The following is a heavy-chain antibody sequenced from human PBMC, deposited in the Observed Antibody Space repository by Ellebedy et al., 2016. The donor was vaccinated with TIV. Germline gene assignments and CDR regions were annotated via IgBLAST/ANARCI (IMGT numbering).Heavy chain of an antibody. CDR1: GGSISSYY. D-gene: IGHD2-15*01. J-gene: IGHJ4*02. V-gene: IGHV4-59*01. Sequence: SETLSLXXTVSGGSISSYYWSWIRQPPGKGLERIGYIYYSGSTNYNPSLKSRVTISVDTSKNQFSLKLSSVTAADTAVYYCARAATPSTPVDYWGQGTLVTVSS. CDR2: IYYSGST. CDR3: ARAATPSTPVDY.